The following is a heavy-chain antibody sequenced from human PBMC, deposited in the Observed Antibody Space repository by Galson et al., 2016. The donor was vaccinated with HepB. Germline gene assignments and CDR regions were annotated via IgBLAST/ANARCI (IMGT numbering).Heavy chain of an antibody. D-gene: IGHD3-9*01. CDR2: LSYDGNYR. V-gene: IGHV3-30*04. J-gene: IGHJ4*02. CDR3: ATATGLRWYDCLLLGN. Sequence: SLRLSCAASGFTFSDSALHWVRQAPGKGLEWLAVLSYDGNYRYYVDSVKGRFTISRDTSKSTLYMQMNSLRSEDTAVYYCATATGLRWYDCLLLGNWGRGTLVTVSS. CDR1: GFTFSDSA.